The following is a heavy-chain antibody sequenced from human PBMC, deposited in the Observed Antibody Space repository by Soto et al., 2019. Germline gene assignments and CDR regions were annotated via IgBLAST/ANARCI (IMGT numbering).Heavy chain of an antibody. CDR2: ISASGGTT. V-gene: IGHV3-23*01. J-gene: IGHJ5*02. CDR3: AKDHRTLWFGEYWFDP. Sequence: EVQLLESGGGLVQPGGSLRLSCAASGFTFNTYAMSWVRQAPGKGLEWVSAISASGGTTYYADSVKGRFTISRDNSKNTLYLQMNNLRAEDTALYYCAKDHRTLWFGEYWFDPWGQGTLVTVSS. D-gene: IGHD3-10*01. CDR1: GFTFNTYA.